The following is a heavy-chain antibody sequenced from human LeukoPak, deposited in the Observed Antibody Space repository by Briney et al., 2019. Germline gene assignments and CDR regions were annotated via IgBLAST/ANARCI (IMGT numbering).Heavy chain of an antibody. V-gene: IGHV3-7*03. CDR2: IKQDGSEK. J-gene: IGHJ5*02. CDR3: ARDRVAAPGWFDT. D-gene: IGHD3-10*01. Sequence: GGSLRLSCVVSRFTFSHYWMSWVRQAPGKGLEWVANIKQDGSEKYYVGSVRGRFTIFRDNANNSLYLQMNSLRGEDTGVYYCARDRVAAPGWFDTWGQGTLVTVSS. CDR1: RFTFSHYW.